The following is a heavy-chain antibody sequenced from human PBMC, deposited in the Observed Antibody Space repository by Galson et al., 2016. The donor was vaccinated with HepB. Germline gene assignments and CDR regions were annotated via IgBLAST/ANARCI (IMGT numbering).Heavy chain of an antibody. V-gene: IGHV1-69*06. J-gene: IGHJ6*02. CDR1: GGTFSSYG. CDR3: ARVTGGDGMDV. CDR2: IIPIVSTT. D-gene: IGHD1-14*01. Sequence: SVKVSCKASGGTFSSYGISWVRQAPGPGLEWMGAIIPIVSTTKYGQKFQGRVTITADKVTKTAYMEVSSLRSADTAVYYCARVTGGDGMDVWGQGTTVTVSS.